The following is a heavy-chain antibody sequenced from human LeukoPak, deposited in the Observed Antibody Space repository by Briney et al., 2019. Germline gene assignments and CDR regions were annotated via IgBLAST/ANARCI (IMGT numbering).Heavy chain of an antibody. D-gene: IGHD3-22*01. CDR2: IYPGDSDT. Sequence: GESLKISCKGSGYSFTSYWIGWVRQMPGKGLEWMGIIYPGDSDTRYSPSFQGQVTISADKSISTACLQWSSLKASDTAMYYCARLQIAMIVADQSYYFDYWGQGTLVTVSS. J-gene: IGHJ4*02. CDR3: ARLQIAMIVADQSYYFDY. CDR1: GYSFTSYW. V-gene: IGHV5-51*01.